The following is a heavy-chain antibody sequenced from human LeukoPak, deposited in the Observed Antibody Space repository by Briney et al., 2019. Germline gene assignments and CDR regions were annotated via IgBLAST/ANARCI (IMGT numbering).Heavy chain of an antibody. CDR3: AKDSRNYDILTGYYNANAEYFQH. Sequence: GGSLRLSCAASGFTFSSYAMSWVRHAPGKGLEWVSAISDSGGSTYYADSVKGRFTISRDNSKNTLYLQMNSLRAEDTVVYYCAKDSRNYDILTGYYNANAEYFQHWGQGTLVTVSS. V-gene: IGHV3-23*01. CDR2: ISDSGGST. J-gene: IGHJ1*01. D-gene: IGHD3-9*01. CDR1: GFTFSSYA.